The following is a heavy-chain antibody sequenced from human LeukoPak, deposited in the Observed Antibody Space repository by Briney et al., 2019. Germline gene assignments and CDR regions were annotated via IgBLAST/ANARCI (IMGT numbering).Heavy chain of an antibody. CDR2: ISGTGGTT. CDR3: AKGQPPYCTSDTCHRFDWFDP. D-gene: IGHD2-8*02. Sequence: PGGTLRLSCAASGFTFDYYGMSWVRQAPGKGLEWVSTISGTGGTTYYAGSVKGRFTISRDNSKSSLYLQLNSLRAEDTATYYCAKGQPPYCTSDTCHRFDWFDPWGQGTLVTVSS. CDR1: GFTFDYYG. V-gene: IGHV3-23*01. J-gene: IGHJ5*02.